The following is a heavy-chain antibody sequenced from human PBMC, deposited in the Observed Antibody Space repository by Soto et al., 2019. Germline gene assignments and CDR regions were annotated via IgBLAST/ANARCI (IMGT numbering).Heavy chain of an antibody. CDR2: ISGSGGST. J-gene: IGHJ6*02. Sequence: GGSLRLSCAASGFTFSSYAMSWVRQAPGKGLEWVSAISGSGGSTYYADSVKGRFTISRDNSKNTLYLQMNSLRAEDTAVYYCAKGGNYDFWSRYYYYYGMDVWGQGTTVTVS. CDR3: AKGGNYDFWSRYYYYYGMDV. CDR1: GFTFSSYA. V-gene: IGHV3-23*01. D-gene: IGHD3-3*01.